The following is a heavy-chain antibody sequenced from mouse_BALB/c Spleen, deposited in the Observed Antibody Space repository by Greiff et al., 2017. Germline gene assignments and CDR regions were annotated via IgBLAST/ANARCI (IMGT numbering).Heavy chain of an antibody. CDR3: ARHYYGSSRYFDY. V-gene: IGHV5-6*01. D-gene: IGHD1-1*01. CDR1: GFTFSSDG. CDR2: ISSGGSYT. Sequence: EVNLVESGGDLVKPGGSLKLSCAASGFTFSSDGMSWVRQTPDKRLEWVATISSGGSYTYYPDSVKGRFTISRDNAKNTLYLQMSSLKSEDTAMYYCARHYYGSSRYFDYWGQGTTLTVSS. J-gene: IGHJ2*01.